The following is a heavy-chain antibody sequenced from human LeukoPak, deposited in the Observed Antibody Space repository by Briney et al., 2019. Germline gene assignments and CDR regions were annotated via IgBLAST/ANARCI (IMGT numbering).Heavy chain of an antibody. CDR3: ATPGYSSSWYAGPYFDY. V-gene: IGHV4-59*12. CDR1: GGSISGSY. D-gene: IGHD6-13*01. CDR2: VSYSGST. J-gene: IGHJ4*02. Sequence: SETLSLTCSVSGGSISGSYWNWIRQPPGKGLEWIGYVSYSGSTNYNPSLKSRVTISVDTSKNQFSLKLSSVTAADTAVYYCATPGYSSSWYAGPYFDYWGQGTLVTVSS.